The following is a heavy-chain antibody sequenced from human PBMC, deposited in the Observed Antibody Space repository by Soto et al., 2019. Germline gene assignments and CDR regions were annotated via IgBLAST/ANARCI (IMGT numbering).Heavy chain of an antibody. Sequence: PGGSLRLSCAASGLTFSRHGMHWVRQAPGKGLEWVAVISYDGSNKYYADSVRGRFTISRDNSKNTLYLQMNSLRAEDTAVYYCAKERMEQFQLLPFFDYWGQGTLVTVSS. CDR1: GLTFSRHG. CDR3: AKERMEQFQLLPFFDY. D-gene: IGHD2-2*01. J-gene: IGHJ4*02. CDR2: ISYDGSNK. V-gene: IGHV3-30*18.